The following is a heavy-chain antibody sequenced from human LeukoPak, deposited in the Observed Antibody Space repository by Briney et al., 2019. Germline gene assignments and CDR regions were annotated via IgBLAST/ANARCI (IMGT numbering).Heavy chain of an antibody. CDR2: INQDGTEK. J-gene: IGHJ4*02. D-gene: IGHD2-15*01. CDR1: GFTFSTYW. CDR3: ASGNYFDN. V-gene: IGHV3-7*01. Sequence: PGGSLRLSCEASGFTFSTYWMSWVRQAPGKGLEWVPNINQDGTEKYCVDSVKGRFTISRDNAKDSLYLHMSSLRAEDTAVYLCASGNYFDNWGQGTLVAVS.